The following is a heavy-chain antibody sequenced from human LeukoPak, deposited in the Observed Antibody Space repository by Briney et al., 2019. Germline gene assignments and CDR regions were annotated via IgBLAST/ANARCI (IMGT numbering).Heavy chain of an antibody. Sequence: EASVKVSCKASGYTFTGYYMHWVRQAPGQGLEWMGWINPNSGGTNYAQKFQGRVTMTRDTSISTAYMELSRLRSDDTAVYYCARDPPLLWFGELFSYYYMDVRGKGTTVTISS. CDR3: ARDPPLLWFGELFSYYYMDV. D-gene: IGHD3-10*01. V-gene: IGHV1-2*02. CDR2: INPNSGGT. J-gene: IGHJ6*03. CDR1: GYTFTGYY.